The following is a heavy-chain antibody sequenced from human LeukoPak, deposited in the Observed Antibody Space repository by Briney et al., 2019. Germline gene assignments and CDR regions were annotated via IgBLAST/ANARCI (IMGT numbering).Heavy chain of an antibody. D-gene: IGHD3-16*01. J-gene: IGHJ4*02. Sequence: PSQTLSLTCTVSGGSISSGDYYWSWIRQPPGKGLEWIGYIYYSGSTYYNPSLKSRVTISVDTSENQFSLKLSSVTAADTAVYYCARESGGLGEYFDYWGQGTLVTVSS. CDR2: IYYSGST. CDR1: GGSISSGDYY. CDR3: ARESGGLGEYFDY. V-gene: IGHV4-30-4*08.